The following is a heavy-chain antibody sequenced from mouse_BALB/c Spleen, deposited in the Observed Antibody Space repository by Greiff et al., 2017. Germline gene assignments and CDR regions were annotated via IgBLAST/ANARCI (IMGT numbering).Heavy chain of an antibody. J-gene: IGHJ4*01. CDR1: GYTFTSYW. CDR3: ASGGGSMDY. D-gene: IGHD1-2*01. V-gene: IGHV1S41*01. CDR2: IAPGSGST. Sequence: DLVKPGASVKLSCTASGYTFTSYWINWIKQRPGQGLEWIGRIAPGSGSTYYNAMFKGKATLTVDTSSSTAYIQLSSLSSEDSAVYLCASGGGSMDYWGQGTSVTVSS.